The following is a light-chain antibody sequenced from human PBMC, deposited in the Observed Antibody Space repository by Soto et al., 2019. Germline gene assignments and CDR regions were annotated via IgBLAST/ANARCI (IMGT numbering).Light chain of an antibody. Sequence: QTVVTQPPSASGSPGQSVTISCTGTSSDVGGYNYVSWYQQHPGKAPKLMIYEVSKRPSGVRDRFSGSKSGNTASLTVSGLQAEDEADYYCSSYAGSNNVVYGGGTKLTVL. CDR1: SSDVGGYNY. J-gene: IGLJ2*01. CDR2: EVS. CDR3: SSYAGSNNVV. V-gene: IGLV2-8*01.